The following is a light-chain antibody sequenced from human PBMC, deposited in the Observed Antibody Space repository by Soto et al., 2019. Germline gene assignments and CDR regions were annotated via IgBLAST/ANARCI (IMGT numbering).Light chain of an antibody. J-gene: IGKJ5*01. CDR2: GAS. CDR3: QQFGTSIT. V-gene: IGKV3-20*01. CDR1: QSLTSYY. Sequence: EIVLTQSPGILSLSPGERATLSCRASQSLTSYYLAWYQQKPGQAPRLLIYGASNRATGIPDRFSGSGSGTEFTLTISRLEPEDFAVYYCQQFGTSITFGQGTRLEIK.